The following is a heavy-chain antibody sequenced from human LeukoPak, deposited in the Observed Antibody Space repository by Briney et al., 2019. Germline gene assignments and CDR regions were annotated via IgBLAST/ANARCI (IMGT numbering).Heavy chain of an antibody. Sequence: SETLSLTCAVYGGFDIYYWTIVRQPPGKGLEWIGETTFRGKTNYNPSLKGRVTISVDRTTQQFSLKLTSVTAADTAVYYCARGGWNKFDYWGQGTLVTVSS. V-gene: IGHV4-34*01. J-gene: IGHJ4*02. CDR3: ARGGWNKFDY. CDR2: TTFRGKT. D-gene: IGHD1-1*01. CDR1: GGFDIYY.